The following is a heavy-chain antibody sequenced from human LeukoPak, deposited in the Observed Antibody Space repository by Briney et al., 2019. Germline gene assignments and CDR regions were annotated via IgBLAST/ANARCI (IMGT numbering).Heavy chain of an antibody. CDR3: ARALYSSSWGRYFDY. CDR1: GGSISSYY. CDR2: IYYSGST. Sequence: SETLSLTCTVSGGSISSYYWSWIRQPPGKGLEWIGYIYYSGSTNYNPSLKSRVTISVDTSKNQFSLKLSSVTAADTAVYCCARALYSSSWGRYFDYWGQGTLVTVSS. J-gene: IGHJ4*02. V-gene: IGHV4-59*01. D-gene: IGHD6-13*01.